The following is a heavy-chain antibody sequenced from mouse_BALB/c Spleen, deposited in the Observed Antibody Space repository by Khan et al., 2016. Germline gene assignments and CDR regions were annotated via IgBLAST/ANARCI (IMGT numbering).Heavy chain of an antibody. J-gene: IGHJ3*01. CDR3: SSDYDGFAY. D-gene: IGHD2-12*01. Sequence: VPLKQSGPGLVAPSQSLSITCTVSGFSLTGYGVNWVRQPPGKGLEWLGKIWGDGRTDYNSALKSRVSISKDNSKSQVFLKMNSLQTDDTANYYCSSDYDGFAYWGQGTLVIVSA. CDR1: GFSLTGYG. CDR2: IWGDGRT. V-gene: IGHV2-6-7*01.